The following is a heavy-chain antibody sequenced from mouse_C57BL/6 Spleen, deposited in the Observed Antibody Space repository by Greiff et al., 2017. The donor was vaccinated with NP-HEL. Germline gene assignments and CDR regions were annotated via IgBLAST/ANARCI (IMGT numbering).Heavy chain of an antibody. CDR3: ARSYYYGSSRYFDV. CDR1: GYTFTSYW. D-gene: IGHD1-1*01. CDR2: IHPNSGST. J-gene: IGHJ1*03. Sequence: QVQLQQPGAELVKPGASVKLSCKASGYTFTSYWMHWVKQRPGQGLEWIGMIHPNSGSTNYNEKFKSKATLTVDKSSSTAYMQLSSLTSEDSAVYYCARSYYYGSSRYFDVWGTGTTVTVSS. V-gene: IGHV1-64*01.